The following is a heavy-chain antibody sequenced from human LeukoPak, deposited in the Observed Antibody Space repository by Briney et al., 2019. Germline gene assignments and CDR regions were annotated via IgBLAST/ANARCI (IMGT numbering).Heavy chain of an antibody. V-gene: IGHV4-34*01. CDR1: GGSFSGYY. Sequence: SETLSLTCAVYGGSFSGYYWSWIRQPPGKGLEWIGEINHSGSTNYNPSLKSRVTISVDTSKNQFSLKLSSATAADTAVYYCARGGGIAVADSYFDYWGQGTLVTVSS. CDR2: INHSGST. D-gene: IGHD6-19*01. J-gene: IGHJ4*02. CDR3: ARGGGIAVADSYFDY.